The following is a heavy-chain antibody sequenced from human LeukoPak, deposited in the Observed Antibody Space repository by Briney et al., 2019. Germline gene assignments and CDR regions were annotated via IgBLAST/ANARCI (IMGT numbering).Heavy chain of an antibody. CDR2: INDDGSST. CDR1: GFTFSSYW. V-gene: IGHV3-74*01. D-gene: IGHD2-21*02. CDR3: AKEGGDTGFDAFDI. J-gene: IGHJ3*02. Sequence: GGSLRLSCAASGFTFSSYWMHWVRQAPGKGLVWVSRINDDGSSTNYADSVKGRFTISRDNAKNTLYLQMNSLRAEDTAVYYCAKEGGDTGFDAFDIWGQGTMVTVSS.